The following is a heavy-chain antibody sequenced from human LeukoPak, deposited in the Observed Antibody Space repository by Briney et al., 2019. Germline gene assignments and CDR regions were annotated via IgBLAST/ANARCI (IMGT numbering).Heavy chain of an antibody. CDR2: IYYSGST. CDR1: GGSISSYY. CDR3: ARGIVVVTAPFDAFDI. V-gene: IGHV4-59*01. J-gene: IGHJ3*02. D-gene: IGHD2-21*02. Sequence: PSETLSLTCTVSGGSISSYYWSWIRQLPGKGLEWIGYIYYSGSTNYNPSLKSRVTISVDTSKNQFSLKLSSVTAADTAVYYCARGIVVVTAPFDAFDIWGQGTMVTVSS.